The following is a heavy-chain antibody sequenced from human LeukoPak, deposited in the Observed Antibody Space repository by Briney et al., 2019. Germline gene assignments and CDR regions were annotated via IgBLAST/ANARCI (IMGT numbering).Heavy chain of an antibody. V-gene: IGHV3-48*01. J-gene: IGHJ4*02. D-gene: IGHD1-14*01. CDR2: ISSSSSTI. Sequence: GGSLRLSCAASGFTFSSYSMNWVRQAPGKGLEWVSYISSSSSTIYYADSVKGRFTISRDNAKNSLYLQMNSLRAEDTAVYYCARTDRGAYDYWGQGTLVTVSS. CDR1: GFTFSSYS. CDR3: ARTDRGAYDY.